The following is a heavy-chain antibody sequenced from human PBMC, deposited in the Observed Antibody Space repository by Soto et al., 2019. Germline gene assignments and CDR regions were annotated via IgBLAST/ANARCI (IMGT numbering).Heavy chain of an antibody. CDR1: GGSISSYY. D-gene: IGHD4-17*01. V-gene: IGHV4-59*01. CDR3: ARICGLGDYDWFDP. CDR2: IYYSGST. Sequence: LSLTCTVSGGSISSYYWSWIRQPPGKGLEWIGYIYYSGSTNYNPSLKSRVTISVDTSKNQFSLKLSSVTAADTAVYYCARICGLGDYDWFDPWGQGTLVTVSS. J-gene: IGHJ5*02.